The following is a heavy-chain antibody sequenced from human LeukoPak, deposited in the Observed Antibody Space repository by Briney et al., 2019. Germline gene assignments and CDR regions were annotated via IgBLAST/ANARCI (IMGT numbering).Heavy chain of an antibody. CDR2: IRYDGSNK. V-gene: IGHV3-30*02. J-gene: IGHJ4*02. D-gene: IGHD2-15*01. CDR3: ASTSRHYCSGGSCLDY. Sequence: GGSLRLSCAASGFTFSSYGMHWVRQAPGKGLEWVAFIRYDGSNKYYADSVKGRFTISRDNSKNTLYLQMNSLRAGDTAVYYCASTSRHYCSGGSCLDYWGQGTLVTVSS. CDR1: GFTFSSYG.